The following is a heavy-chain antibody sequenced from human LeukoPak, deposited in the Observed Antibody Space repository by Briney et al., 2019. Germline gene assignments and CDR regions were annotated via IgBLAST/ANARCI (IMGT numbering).Heavy chain of an antibody. CDR3: AKQYRQDLYYFDY. D-gene: IGHD3-16*02. CDR1: GFTFSSYA. V-gene: IGHV3-23*01. J-gene: IGHJ4*02. CDR2: ISGSGGST. Sequence: GGSLRLYCAASGFTFSSYAMSWVRQAPGKGLEWVSAISGSGGSTYYADSVKGRFTISRDNSKNTLYLQMNSLRAEDTAVYYCAKQYRQDLYYFDYWGQGTLVTVSS.